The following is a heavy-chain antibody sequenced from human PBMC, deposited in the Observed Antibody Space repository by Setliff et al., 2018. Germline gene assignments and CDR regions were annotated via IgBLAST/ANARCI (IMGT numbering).Heavy chain of an antibody. J-gene: IGHJ6*03. CDR3: ARGPSPTVTPSRLIYFYHMDV. Sequence: SVKVSCKASGGTLSTLAITWVRQAPGQGLEWMGGTIPLLPLPNYAVKFQGRVTITADKSTTTVYMELSSLRFDDTALYYCARGPSPTVTPSRLIYFYHMDVWGTGTTVTVSS. CDR2: TIPLLPLP. V-gene: IGHV1-69*10. CDR1: GGTLSTLA. D-gene: IGHD4-17*01.